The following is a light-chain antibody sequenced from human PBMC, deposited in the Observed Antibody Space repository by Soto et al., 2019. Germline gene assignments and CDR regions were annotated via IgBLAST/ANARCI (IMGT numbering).Light chain of an antibody. CDR3: SSYTSRVTRV. CDR2: EVT. Sequence: QSVLTQPASVSGSPGQTITISCTGTSSDIGGYYFVSWYQQHPRKAPKLMIYEVTNRPSGVSNRFSGSKSGNTASLTISGLQAEDEADHYCSSYTSRVTRVFGTGTKVTVL. CDR1: SSDIGGYYF. V-gene: IGLV2-14*01. J-gene: IGLJ1*01.